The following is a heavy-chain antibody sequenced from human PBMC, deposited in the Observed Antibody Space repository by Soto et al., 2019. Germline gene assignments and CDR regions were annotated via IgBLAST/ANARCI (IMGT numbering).Heavy chain of an antibody. Sequence: GGSLRLSCEASGITFRSHAMSWVRQAPGKGLEWVSYISSSSSTIYYADSVKGRFTISRDNAKNSLYLQMNSLRAEDTAKYYCAKGSASSRPYYFDYWGQGALVTVSS. CDR3: AKGSASSRPYYFDY. J-gene: IGHJ4*02. CDR1: GITFRSHA. V-gene: IGHV3-48*01. D-gene: IGHD6-6*01. CDR2: ISSSSSTI.